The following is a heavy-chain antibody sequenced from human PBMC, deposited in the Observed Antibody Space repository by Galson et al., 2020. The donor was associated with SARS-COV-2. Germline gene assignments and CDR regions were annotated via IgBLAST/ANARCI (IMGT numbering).Heavy chain of an antibody. CDR1: GFTFSSYS. CDR3: AGDPGYSSGWEDWCDP. Sequence: GGSLRLSCAASGFTFSSYSMNWVRPAPGKGLEWVSSISSSSRYIYYADSVKGRFTISRANAKNSLYLQINSLRAEDTAMYYCAGDPGYSSGWEDWCDPWGQGTLVTVSS. D-gene: IGHD6-19*01. J-gene: IGHJ5*02. V-gene: IGHV3-21*01. CDR2: ISSSSRYI.